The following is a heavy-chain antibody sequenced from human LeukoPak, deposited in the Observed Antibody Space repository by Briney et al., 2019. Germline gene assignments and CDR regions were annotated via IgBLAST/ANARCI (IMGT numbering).Heavy chain of an antibody. D-gene: IGHD2-15*01. CDR3: ARDARAGYSLPLDY. CDR1: GNSISSNSVA. Sequence: SQTLSLTCAISGNSISSNSVAWNWIRQSPSRGLEWLGRTYYRSGWYSDYAVSVKGRINFNPDTSKNQFSLQLISVTPEDTAVYYCARDARAGYSLPLDYWGQGTLVTVSS. J-gene: IGHJ4*02. CDR2: TYYRSGWYS. V-gene: IGHV6-1*01.